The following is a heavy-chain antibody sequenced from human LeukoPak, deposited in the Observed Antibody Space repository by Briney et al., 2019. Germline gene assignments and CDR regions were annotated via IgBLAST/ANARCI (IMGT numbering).Heavy chain of an antibody. J-gene: IGHJ4*02. CDR1: GGSISSSSYY. CDR2: IYYSGST. V-gene: IGHV4-39*02. D-gene: IGHD5-12*01. Sequence: SETLSLTCTVSGGSISSSSYYWGWIRQPPGKGLEWIGSIYYSGSTYYNPSLKSRVTISVDTSKNHFSLRLNSVTAADTAVYYCARAEMVASMPDSWGQGTLVTVSS. CDR3: ARAEMVASMPDS.